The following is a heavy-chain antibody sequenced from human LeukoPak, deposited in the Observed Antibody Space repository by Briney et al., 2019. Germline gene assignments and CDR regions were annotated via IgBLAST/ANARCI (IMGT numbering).Heavy chain of an antibody. CDR1: GFTFSSYS. J-gene: IGHJ4*02. V-gene: IGHV3-21*01. CDR2: ISSSSSYI. Sequence: GGSLRLSCAASGFTFSSYSMNWVRQAPGKGLEWVSSISSSSSYIYYADSVKGRFTISRDNAKNSLYLQMNSLRAEGTAVYYCARESLAVAGTFYWGQGTLVTVSS. D-gene: IGHD6-19*01. CDR3: ARESLAVAGTFY.